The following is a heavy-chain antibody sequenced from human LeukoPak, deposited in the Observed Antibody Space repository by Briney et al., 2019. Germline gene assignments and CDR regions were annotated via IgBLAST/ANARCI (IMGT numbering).Heavy chain of an antibody. CDR2: ITSDGTST. Sequence: GGSLRLSCAASGFSFSTTWMHWVRQPPGQGLVWVARITSDGTSTSYAESVKGRFTISRDNSKNTLYLQMNSLRAEDTAVYYCARGKREMGPNWFDPWGQGTLVTVSS. CDR3: ARGKREMGPNWFDP. D-gene: IGHD5-24*01. V-gene: IGHV3-74*03. J-gene: IGHJ5*02. CDR1: GFSFSTTW.